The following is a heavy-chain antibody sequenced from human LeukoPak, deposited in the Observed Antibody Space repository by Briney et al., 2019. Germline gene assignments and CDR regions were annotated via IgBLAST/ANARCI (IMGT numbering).Heavy chain of an antibody. D-gene: IGHD1-26*01. CDR1: GGTFSSYA. Sequence: ASVKVSCKASGGTFSSYAISWVRQAPGQGLEWMGWISAYNGNTNYAQKLQGRVTITRDTSASTAYMELSSLRSEDTAVYYCARVMRWELPQGHAFDIWGQGTMVTVSS. V-gene: IGHV1-18*01. J-gene: IGHJ3*02. CDR2: ISAYNGNT. CDR3: ARVMRWELPQGHAFDI.